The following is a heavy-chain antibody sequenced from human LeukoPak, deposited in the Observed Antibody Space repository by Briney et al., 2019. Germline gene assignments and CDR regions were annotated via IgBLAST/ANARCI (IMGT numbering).Heavy chain of an antibody. CDR2: INPNSGGT. V-gene: IGHV1-2*02. CDR1: GYTFTGYY. CDR3: ARSRGYCSGGSCYYYYGMDV. J-gene: IGHJ6*02. D-gene: IGHD2-15*01. Sequence: ASVTDSCKASGYTFTGYYMHWVRQAPGQGLEWMGWINPNSGGTNYVQKFQGRVTMTRDTSISTAYMELSRLRSDDTAVYYCARSRGYCSGGSCYYYYGMDVWGQGTTVTVSS.